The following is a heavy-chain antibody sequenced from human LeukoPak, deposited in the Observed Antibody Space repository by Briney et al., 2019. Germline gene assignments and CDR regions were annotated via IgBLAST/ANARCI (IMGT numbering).Heavy chain of an antibody. J-gene: IGHJ4*02. CDR1: GGSISSYY. V-gene: IGHV4-59*01. Sequence: PSETLSLTCTVSGGSISSYYRSWIRQPPGKGLEWIGYIYYSGSTNYNPSPKSRVTISVDTSKNQFSRKLSSVTAAATAVYYCARVSGSYFSYYFDYWGQGTLVTVSS. D-gene: IGHD1-26*01. CDR3: ARVSGSYFSYYFDY. CDR2: IYYSGST.